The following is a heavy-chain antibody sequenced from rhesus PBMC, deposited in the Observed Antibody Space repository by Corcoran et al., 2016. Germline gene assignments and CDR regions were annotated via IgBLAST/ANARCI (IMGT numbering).Heavy chain of an antibody. CDR1: GGSIRDAYF. V-gene: IGHV4-106*01. J-gene: IGHJ6*01. Sequence: QVQLQESGPGLVKSSETLSLTCAVSGGSIRDAYFWDWIRQPPGKGLEWIGYIYGSGGGTNYNPSLKNRATISIDTSKNQFSLKLTSVTAADTAVYHCARVSTTSDGLNSWGQGVVVTVSS. CDR2: IYGSGGGT. D-gene: IGHD2-2*01. CDR3: ARVSTTSDGLNS.